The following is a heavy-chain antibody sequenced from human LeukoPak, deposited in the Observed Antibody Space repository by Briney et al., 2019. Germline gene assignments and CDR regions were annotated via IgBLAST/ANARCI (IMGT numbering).Heavy chain of an antibody. CDR2: ISGGGDST. CDR3: ARTGAAHDAFDI. V-gene: IGHV3-23*01. J-gene: IGHJ3*02. D-gene: IGHD6-6*01. Sequence: GGSLRLSCAASGFNFSIYAMSWVRQAPGKGLEWVSAISGGGDSTYYADSVKGRFTISRDNSKNTLYLQMNSLRAEDTAVYYCARTGAAHDAFDIWGQGTMVTVSS. CDR1: GFNFSIYA.